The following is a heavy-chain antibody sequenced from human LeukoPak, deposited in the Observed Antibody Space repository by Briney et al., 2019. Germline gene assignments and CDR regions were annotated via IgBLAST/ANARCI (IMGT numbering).Heavy chain of an antibody. V-gene: IGHV4-34*01. CDR1: GGSISSYY. J-gene: IGHJ6*02. D-gene: IGHD3-10*01. CDR2: INHSGST. CDR3: ARQDLWFGEFGYYGMDV. Sequence: SETLSLTCTVSGGSISSYYWSWIRQPPGKGLEWIGEINHSGSTNYNPSLKSRVTISVDTSKNQFSLKLSSVTAADTAVYYCARQDLWFGEFGYYGMDVWGQGTTVTVSS.